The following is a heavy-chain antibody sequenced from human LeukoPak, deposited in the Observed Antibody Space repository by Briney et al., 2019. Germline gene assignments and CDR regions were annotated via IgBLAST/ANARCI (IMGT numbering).Heavy chain of an antibody. V-gene: IGHV4-34*01. CDR2: INHSGST. CDR1: GGSFSGYY. D-gene: IGHD3-10*01. J-gene: IGHJ4*02. Sequence: PSETLSLTCAVYGGSFSGYYWSWIRQPPGKGREWIGEINHSGSTNYNPSLKSRVTISVDTSKNQFSLKLSSVTAADTAVFYCARMDIRTFGSLWRDHGPLYFDYWGQGILVTVSS. CDR3: ARMDIRTFGSLWRDHGPLYFDY.